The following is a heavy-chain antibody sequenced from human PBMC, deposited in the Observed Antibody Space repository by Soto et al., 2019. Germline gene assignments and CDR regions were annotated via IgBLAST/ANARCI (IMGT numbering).Heavy chain of an antibody. D-gene: IGHD4-17*01. V-gene: IGHV4-59*01. CDR1: GGSISSYY. Sequence: PSETLSLTCTVSGGSISSYYWSWIRQPPGKGLEWIGYIYYSGSTNYNPSLKSRVTISVDTSKNQFSLKLSSVTAADTAVYYCARMAVTTANFDYWGQGTLVTVSS. CDR3: ARMAVTTANFDY. CDR2: IYYSGST. J-gene: IGHJ4*02.